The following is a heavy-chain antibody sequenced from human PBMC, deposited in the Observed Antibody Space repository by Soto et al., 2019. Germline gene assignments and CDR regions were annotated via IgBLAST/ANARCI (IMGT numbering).Heavy chain of an antibody. J-gene: IGHJ4*02. CDR2: IIPIFGTA. CDR3: ATHYYDSSGYYFFLGGAFDY. CDR1: GGTFSSYA. D-gene: IGHD3-22*01. V-gene: IGHV1-69*06. Sequence: SVKVSCKASGGTFSSYAISWVRQAPGQGLEWMGGIIPIFGTANYAQKFQGRVTITADKSTSTAYMELSSLRSEDTAVCYCATHYYDSSGYYFFLGGAFDYWGQGTLVTVSS.